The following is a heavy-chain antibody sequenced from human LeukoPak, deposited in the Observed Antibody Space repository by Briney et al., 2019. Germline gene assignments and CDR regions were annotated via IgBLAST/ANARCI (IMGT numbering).Heavy chain of an antibody. CDR1: GFTFSSYS. Sequence: GGSLRLSCAASGFTFSSYSMNWVRQAPGKGLEWLSYISGTGSTIYYVDSVKGRFTISRDNAKNSLYLQMNSLTGEDTAVYYCARGTGSSNWLVDYWGQGTLVTVSS. CDR3: ARGTGSSNWLVDY. J-gene: IGHJ4*02. V-gene: IGHV3-48*01. CDR2: ISGTGSTI. D-gene: IGHD6-13*01.